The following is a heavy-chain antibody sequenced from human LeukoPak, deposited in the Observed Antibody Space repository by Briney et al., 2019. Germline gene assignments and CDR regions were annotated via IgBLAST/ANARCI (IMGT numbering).Heavy chain of an antibody. D-gene: IGHD3-3*01. V-gene: IGHV3-23*01. CDR1: GFTFSSYA. Sequence: SGGSLRLSCAASGFTFSSYAMSWVRQAPGKGLEWVSAISGSGGSTYYADSVKGRFTISRDNSKNTLYLQMNSLRAEDTAVYYCAKGFLEWLDAFDIWGQGTMVTVSS. CDR2: ISGSGGST. CDR3: AKGFLEWLDAFDI. J-gene: IGHJ3*02.